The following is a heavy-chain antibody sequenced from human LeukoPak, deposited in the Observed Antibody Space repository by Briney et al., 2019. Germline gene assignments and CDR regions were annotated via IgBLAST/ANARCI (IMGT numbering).Heavy chain of an antibody. CDR1: GFTFSSYG. V-gene: IGHV3-23*01. J-gene: IGHJ4*02. Sequence: QTGGSLRLSCAASGFTFSSYGMSWVRQAPGKGLEWVSSISSSGGSTYYADSVKGRFTISRDNSRNTLYLQMNSLRAEDTAVYYCARTSDYYRDYWGQGTLVTVSS. D-gene: IGHD1-1*01. CDR2: ISSSGGST. CDR3: ARTSDYYRDY.